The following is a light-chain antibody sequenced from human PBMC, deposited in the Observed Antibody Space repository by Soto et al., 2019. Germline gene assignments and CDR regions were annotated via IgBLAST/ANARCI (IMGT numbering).Light chain of an antibody. CDR3: QQYGNSPRT. V-gene: IGKV3-20*01. CDR1: QTVRNNY. CDR2: GAS. J-gene: IGKJ5*01. Sequence: ELVLTQSPGTLSLSPGERATLSCRASQTVRNNYLAWYQQKPGQAPRLLIYGASSRATGIPDRFSGSGSGTDFTLTISRLEPEDFAVYFCQQYGNSPRTFAQGTRLEIK.